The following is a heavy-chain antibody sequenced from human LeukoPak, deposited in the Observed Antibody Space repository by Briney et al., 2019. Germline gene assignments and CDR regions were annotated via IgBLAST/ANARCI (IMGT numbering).Heavy chain of an antibody. V-gene: IGHV4-34*01. D-gene: IGHD5-18*01. Sequence: SDTLPLTCAVYGGSFSGYYWSWIRQPPGKGLEWIGEINHSGSTNYNPSLKSRVTISVDTSKNQFSLKLSSVTAADTAVYYCASVTIGYSYGFCDYWGQGTLVTVSS. J-gene: IGHJ4*02. CDR1: GGSFSGYY. CDR2: INHSGST. CDR3: ASVTIGYSYGFCDY.